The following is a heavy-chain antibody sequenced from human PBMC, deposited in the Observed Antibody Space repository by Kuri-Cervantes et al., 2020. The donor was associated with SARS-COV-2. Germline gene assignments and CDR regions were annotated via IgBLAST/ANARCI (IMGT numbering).Heavy chain of an antibody. CDR1: GFTFSSYG. CDR2: ISYDGSNK. Sequence: GGSLRLSCAASGFTFSSYGMHWVRQAPGKGLEWVAVISYDGSNKYYADSVKGRFTISRDNSKNTLYLQMNSLRAEDTAVYYCARRWLQLFGAFDIWGQGTMVTVSS. J-gene: IGHJ3*02. D-gene: IGHD5-24*01. V-gene: IGHV3-30*03. CDR3: ARRWLQLFGAFDI.